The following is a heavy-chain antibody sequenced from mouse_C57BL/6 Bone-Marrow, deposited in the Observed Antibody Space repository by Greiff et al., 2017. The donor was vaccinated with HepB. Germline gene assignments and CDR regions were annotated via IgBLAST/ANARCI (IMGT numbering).Heavy chain of an antibody. CDR2: SRNKANDYTT. V-gene: IGHV7-1*01. D-gene: IGHD2-3*01. Sequence: EVKLVESGGGLVQSGRSLRLSCATSGFTLSDFYMEWVRQAPGKGLAWIAASRNKANDYTTEYSASVKGRFIVSRDTSQSILYLQMNALRAEDTAIYYCARAAMMVTNYWYFVVWGTGTTVTVSS. CDR3: ARAAMMVTNYWYFVV. CDR1: GFTLSDFY. J-gene: IGHJ1*03.